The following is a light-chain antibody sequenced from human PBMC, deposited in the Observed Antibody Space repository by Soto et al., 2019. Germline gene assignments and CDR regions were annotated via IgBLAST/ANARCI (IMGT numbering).Light chain of an antibody. CDR2: TAS. J-gene: IGKJ4*01. CDR3: QQLNSYPLT. CDR1: QGISSY. Sequence: DIQLTQSPSFLSASVGDRVTITCRASQGISSYLAWYQQKPGKAPNLLIHTASTLQSGVPSRFSGSGSGTEFTLTISSLQPEDFATYYCQQLNSYPLTFGGGTKVDNK. V-gene: IGKV1-9*01.